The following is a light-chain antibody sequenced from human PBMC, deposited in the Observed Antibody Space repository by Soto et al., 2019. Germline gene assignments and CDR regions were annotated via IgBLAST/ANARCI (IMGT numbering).Light chain of an antibody. Sequence: DIVMTQSPLSLPVTPGEPASISCRSSQSLLQTNGYTYLDWYLQRPGQSPKVIIYWASTRKSGVPARFRGSGSGTDFNLTISSLQAEDVAVYYCQQYYGSPPWTFGQGTKVDIK. V-gene: IGKV2-28*01. CDR1: QSLLQTNGYTY. J-gene: IGKJ1*01. CDR3: QQYYGSPPWT. CDR2: WAS.